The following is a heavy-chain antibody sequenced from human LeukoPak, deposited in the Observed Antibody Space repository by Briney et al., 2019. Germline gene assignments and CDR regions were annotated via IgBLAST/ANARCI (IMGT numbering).Heavy chain of an antibody. CDR2: IYYSGST. CDR3: ARYSTGSGWYYYFDY. V-gene: IGHV4-59*08. Sequence: SETLSLTCIVSGGSISSYYWSWIRQPPGKGLEWIGYIYYSGSTYYNPSLKSRVTISVDTSNNQFSLKLSSVTAADTAVYYCARYSTGSGWYYYFDYWGQGTLVTVSS. J-gene: IGHJ4*02. D-gene: IGHD6-19*01. CDR1: GGSISSYY.